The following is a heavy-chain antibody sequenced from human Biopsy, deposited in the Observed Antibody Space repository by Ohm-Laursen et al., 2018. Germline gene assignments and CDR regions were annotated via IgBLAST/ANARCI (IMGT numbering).Heavy chain of an antibody. J-gene: IGHJ5*02. V-gene: IGHV4-59*08. D-gene: IGHD5-18*01. Sequence: GTLSLTCIVSGGSMRSYYWSWLRQPPGKGLEWIGYIYYSGYTNYNPSLKSRVTISVDKPKNQFSLRLSSMTAADTAVYYCARIVDASMMTSLWFDPWGQGTLVIVSS. CDR1: GGSMRSYY. CDR2: IYYSGYT. CDR3: ARIVDASMMTSLWFDP.